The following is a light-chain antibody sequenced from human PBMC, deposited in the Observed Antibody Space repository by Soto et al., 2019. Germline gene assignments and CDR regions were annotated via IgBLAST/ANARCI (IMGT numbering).Light chain of an antibody. Sequence: DIQMTQSPSTLSASLGGRVTSTCRASQSISNWLAWYQQKPGTAPKVLIYHASNLQSGVPSRFSGSGSGTELTLTISSLQPDDFATYYYQQYNSYSFGQGTKVDIK. V-gene: IGKV1-5*01. CDR3: QQYNSYS. J-gene: IGKJ1*01. CDR2: HAS. CDR1: QSISNW.